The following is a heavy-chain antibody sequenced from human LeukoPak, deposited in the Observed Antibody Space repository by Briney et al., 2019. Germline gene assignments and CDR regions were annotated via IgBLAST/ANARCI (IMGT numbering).Heavy chain of an antibody. Sequence: GGSLRLSCAASGFSFSGYSMNWVRQPPGQGLEWISYISRGSHTIYYADSVRGRFTISRDDAKNSLYLQMNSLRAEDTAVYFCARRPRDTSGYYLGAFHDWGQGTTVTVSS. J-gene: IGHJ3*01. CDR1: GFSFSGYS. V-gene: IGHV3-48*04. CDR3: ARRPRDTSGYYLGAFHD. D-gene: IGHD3-22*01. CDR2: ISRGSHTI.